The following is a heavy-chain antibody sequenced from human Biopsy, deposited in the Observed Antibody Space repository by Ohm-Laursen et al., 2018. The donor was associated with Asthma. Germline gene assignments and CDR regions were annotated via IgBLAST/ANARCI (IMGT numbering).Heavy chain of an antibody. CDR1: GGSMTPTSHY. J-gene: IGHJ6*02. Sequence: SETLSLTCVVSGGSMTPTSHYWDWIRQAPGKGLEWIGYISYGGKTSYNLSLKNRVTISRDTSKNQFSLRLPSVTAADTAVYFCARRITIFGVVQKDHGMDAWGQGTTVIVSS. V-gene: IGHV4-39*01. D-gene: IGHD3-3*01. CDR3: ARRITIFGVVQKDHGMDA. CDR2: ISYGGKT.